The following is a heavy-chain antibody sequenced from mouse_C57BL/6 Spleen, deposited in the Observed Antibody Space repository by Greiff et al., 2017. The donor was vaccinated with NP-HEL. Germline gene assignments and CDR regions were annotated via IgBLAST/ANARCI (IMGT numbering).Heavy chain of an antibody. CDR2: INPSTGGT. CDR3: ARLITTVVVHWYFDV. CDR1: GYSFTGYY. D-gene: IGHD1-1*01. Sequence: EVQLQESGPELVKPGASVKISCKASGYSFTGYYMNWVKQSPEKSLEWIGEINPSTGGTTYNQKFKAKATLTVDKSSSTAYTQLQSLTSEDSAVNYCARLITTVVVHWYFDVWGTGTTVTVSS. V-gene: IGHV1-42*01. J-gene: IGHJ1*03.